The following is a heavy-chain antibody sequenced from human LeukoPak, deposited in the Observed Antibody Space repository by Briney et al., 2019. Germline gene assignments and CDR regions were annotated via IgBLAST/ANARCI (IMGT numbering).Heavy chain of an antibody. CDR3: ARRSSGWYEAFDI. CDR1: GGSMSNHY. D-gene: IGHD6-19*01. V-gene: IGHV4-59*08. J-gene: IGHJ3*02. CDR2: TYYSGST. Sequence: SETLSLTCTVSGGSMSNHYWSWIRQSPGKGLEWIGYTYYSGSTNYNPSLQSRVSMSLDTSKNQFSLRLSSVTATDTAVYYCARRSSGWYEAFDIWGQGTMVTVSS.